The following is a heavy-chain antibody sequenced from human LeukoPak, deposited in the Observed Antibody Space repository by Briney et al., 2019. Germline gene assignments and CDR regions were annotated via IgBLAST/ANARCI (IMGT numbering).Heavy chain of an antibody. CDR2: IIPILGIA. D-gene: IGHD4-17*01. Sequence: SVKVSCKASGGSFSSDTISWVRQAPGQGLEWMGRIIPILGIANYAQKFQGTVTITADKSTSTAYMELSSLRSEDTAVYYCARTRDYGNWYFDLWGRGTLVTVSS. J-gene: IGHJ2*01. CDR1: GGSFSSDT. CDR3: ARTRDYGNWYFDL. V-gene: IGHV1-69*02.